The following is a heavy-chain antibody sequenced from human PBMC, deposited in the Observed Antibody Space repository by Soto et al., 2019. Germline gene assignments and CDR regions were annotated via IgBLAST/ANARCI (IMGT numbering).Heavy chain of an antibody. CDR3: ARSRVVRTYYDFWSGYNDY. D-gene: IGHD3-3*01. CDR2: INHSGST. Sequence: SETLSLTCAVYGGSFSGYYWSWIRQPPGKGLEWTGEINHSGSTNYNPSLKSRVTISVDTSKNQFSLKLSSVTAADTAVYYCARSRVVRTYYDFWSGYNDYWGQGTLVTVSS. J-gene: IGHJ4*02. CDR1: GGSFSGYY. V-gene: IGHV4-34*01.